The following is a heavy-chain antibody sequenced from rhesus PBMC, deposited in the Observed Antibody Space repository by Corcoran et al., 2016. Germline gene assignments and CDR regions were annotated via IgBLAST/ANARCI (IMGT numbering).Heavy chain of an antibody. CDR2: IYGSSTST. J-gene: IGHJ2*01. D-gene: IGHD3-34*01. CDR3: AREYWGDYYNMAHWYFDL. CDR1: GGSISDSYR. Sequence: QVQLQESGPGVVKPSETLSLTCAVSGGSISDSYRWSWIRQPPGKGLEWIGYIYGSSTSTNYKPSLKSRVTSSKDTSKNQFSLKLSSVTAADTAVYYCAREYWGDYYNMAHWYFDLWGPGTPITISS. V-gene: IGHV4S10*01.